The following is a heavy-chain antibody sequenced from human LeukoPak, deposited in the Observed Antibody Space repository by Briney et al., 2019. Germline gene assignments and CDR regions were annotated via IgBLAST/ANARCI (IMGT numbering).Heavy chain of an antibody. CDR1: GFTFSSYG. Sequence: GGSLRLSCAASGFTFSSYGMHWVRQAPGKGLEWVAVISYDGSNKYYAGSVKGRFTISRDNSKNTLYLQMNSLRAEDTAVYYCAKGPLFDYWGQGTLVTVSS. CDR3: AKGPLFDY. CDR2: ISYDGSNK. V-gene: IGHV3-30*18. J-gene: IGHJ4*02.